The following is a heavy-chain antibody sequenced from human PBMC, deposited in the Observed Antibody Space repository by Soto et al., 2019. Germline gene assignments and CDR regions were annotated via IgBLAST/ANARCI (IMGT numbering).Heavy chain of an antibody. J-gene: IGHJ6*03. CDR3: ARLDIVVVPARSHYYYYMDV. Sequence: SETLSLTCAVYGGSFSGYYWSWIRQPPGKGLEWIGETNHSGSTNYNPSLKSRVTISVDTSKNQFSLKLSSVTAADTAVYYCARLDIVVVPARSHYYYYMDVWGKGTTVTVSS. CDR2: TNHSGST. D-gene: IGHD2-2*01. CDR1: GGSFSGYY. V-gene: IGHV4-34*01.